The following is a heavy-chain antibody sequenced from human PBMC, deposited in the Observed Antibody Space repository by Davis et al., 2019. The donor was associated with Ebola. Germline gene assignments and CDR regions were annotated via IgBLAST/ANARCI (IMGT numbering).Heavy chain of an antibody. J-gene: IGHJ5*02. CDR3: ARGGRYCSSTSCYEYWFDP. D-gene: IGHD2-2*01. CDR1: GYTFTNYG. Sequence: ASVKVSCKASGYTFTNYGITWVRQAPGQGLEWMGWINPHNGNTNYAQKLQGRVTMTTDTSTSTAYMELRSLRSDDTAVYYCARGGRYCSSTSCYEYWFDPWGQGTLVTVSS. V-gene: IGHV1-18*04. CDR2: INPHNGNT.